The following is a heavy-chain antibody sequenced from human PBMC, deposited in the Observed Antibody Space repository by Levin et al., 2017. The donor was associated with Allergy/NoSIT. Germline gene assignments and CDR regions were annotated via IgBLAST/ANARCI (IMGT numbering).Heavy chain of an antibody. J-gene: IGHJ5*02. CDR1: GFTFSSYS. Sequence: GGSLRLSCAASGFTFSSYSMNWVRQAPGKGLEWVSSISSSSSYIYYADSVKGRFTISRDNAKNSLYLQMNSLRAEDTAVYYCARGPPGIAVAGNWFDPWGQGTLVTVSS. D-gene: IGHD6-19*01. CDR3: ARGPPGIAVAGNWFDP. CDR2: ISSSSSYI. V-gene: IGHV3-21*01.